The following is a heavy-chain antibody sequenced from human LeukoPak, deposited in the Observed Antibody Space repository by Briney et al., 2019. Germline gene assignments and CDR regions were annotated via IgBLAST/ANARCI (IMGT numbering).Heavy chain of an antibody. J-gene: IGHJ4*02. V-gene: IGHV1-2*02. Sequence: EASVKVSCMASGYTFTGYYMHWVRQAPGQGLEWMGWINPNSGGTNYAQKFQGRVTMTRDTSISTAYMELSRLRSDDTAVYYCARLEENCSGGSCSLDYWGQGTLVTVSS. D-gene: IGHD2-15*01. CDR3: ARLEENCSGGSCSLDY. CDR1: GYTFTGYY. CDR2: INPNSGGT.